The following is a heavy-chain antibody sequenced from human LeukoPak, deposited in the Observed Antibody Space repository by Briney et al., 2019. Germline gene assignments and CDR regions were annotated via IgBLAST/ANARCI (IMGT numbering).Heavy chain of an antibody. J-gene: IGHJ4*02. Sequence: ASVKVSCKASGYTFTSYDINWVRQATGQGLEWMGWMNPNSGNTGYAQKFQGRVTITADKSTSTAYMELSSLRSEDTAVYYCAIVGATLVYWGQGTLVTVSS. CDR2: MNPNSGNT. CDR3: AIVGATLVY. D-gene: IGHD1-26*01. V-gene: IGHV1-8*01. CDR1: GYTFTSYD.